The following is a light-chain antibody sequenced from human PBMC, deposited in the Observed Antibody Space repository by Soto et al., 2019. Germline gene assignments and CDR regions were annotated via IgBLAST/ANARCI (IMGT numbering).Light chain of an antibody. CDR1: NIGSES. Sequence: SHDLTQPPSVSVAPGQTARITCGGNNIGSESVHWYQQRPGQAPVLVVYDDSDRPSGIPERFSGSNSANTATLTISRVEAGDEADYYCQVWYSSTDLYVFGSGTKVTVL. CDR2: DDS. J-gene: IGLJ1*01. CDR3: QVWYSSTDLYV. V-gene: IGLV3-21*02.